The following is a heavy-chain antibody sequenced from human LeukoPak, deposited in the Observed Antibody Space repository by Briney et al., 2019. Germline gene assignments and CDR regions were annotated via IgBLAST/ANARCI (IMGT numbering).Heavy chain of an antibody. Sequence: GGSLRLSCAASGFTFRSYSMNWVRQAPGKGLEWVSTISSGSDYIYYADSVKGRFTISRDNAENSLYLQMNSLRAEDTAVYYCTRDLGLAAPQGFDYWGQGTLVTVSS. J-gene: IGHJ4*02. CDR2: ISSGSDYI. CDR1: GFTFRSYS. D-gene: IGHD6-13*01. V-gene: IGHV3-21*01. CDR3: TRDLGLAAPQGFDY.